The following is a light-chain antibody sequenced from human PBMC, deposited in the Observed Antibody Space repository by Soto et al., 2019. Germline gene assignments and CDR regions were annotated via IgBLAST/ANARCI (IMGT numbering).Light chain of an antibody. Sequence: ILLTQSPDTLTLYPGERATLSYRAAQSVGTRLAWYQHKTGQAPRLLISGASSRATGIPDRFTGSGSETSFTHTISRLEPEDFALYYCQHYQSGHPITFGQGTRLEIK. CDR2: GAS. V-gene: IGKV3-20*01. CDR3: QHYQSGHPIT. J-gene: IGKJ5*01. CDR1: QSVGTR.